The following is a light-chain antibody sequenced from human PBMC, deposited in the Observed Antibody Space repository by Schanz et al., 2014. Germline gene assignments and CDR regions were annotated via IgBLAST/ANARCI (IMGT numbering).Light chain of an antibody. CDR2: QDN. V-gene: IGLV3-1*01. CDR1: KLANKY. J-gene: IGLJ2*01. CDR3: QAWDSSTVV. Sequence: SYELTQPPSLSVSPGQTASITCSGDKLANKYVCWYQQKPGQSPALVIYQDNKRPSGIPERFSGSNSGNTATLTISGTQALDEADYYCQAWDSSTVVFGGGTKLTVL.